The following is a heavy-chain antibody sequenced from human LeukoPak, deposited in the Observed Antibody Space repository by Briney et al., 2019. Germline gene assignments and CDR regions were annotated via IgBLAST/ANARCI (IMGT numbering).Heavy chain of an antibody. CDR3: ARGGVVGGTTYRYFDY. CDR2: ISYDASSK. J-gene: IGHJ4*02. Sequence: GRSLRLSCAASGFTFSNYAMHWVRQAPGKGLEWVALISYDASSKYHADSVKGRFTISRDNSKNTPSLQMNSLRPEDTAVYYCARGGVVGGTTYRYFDYWGQGTLVTVSS. V-gene: IGHV3-30*04. CDR1: GFTFSNYA. D-gene: IGHD1-26*01.